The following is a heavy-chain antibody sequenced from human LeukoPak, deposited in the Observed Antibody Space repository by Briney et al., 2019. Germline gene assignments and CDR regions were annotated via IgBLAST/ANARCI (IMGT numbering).Heavy chain of an antibody. CDR2: ISSNGGST. V-gene: IGHV3-64*01. CDR1: GFTFSSYA. Sequence: PGGSLRLSCAASGFTFSSYAMHWVRQAPGKGLEYVSAISSNGGSTYYANSVKGRFTISRDNSKNTPYLQMGSLRAEDMAVYYCARVYGDYTVGYFDYWGQGTLVTVSS. CDR3: ARVYGDYTVGYFDY. J-gene: IGHJ4*02. D-gene: IGHD4-17*01.